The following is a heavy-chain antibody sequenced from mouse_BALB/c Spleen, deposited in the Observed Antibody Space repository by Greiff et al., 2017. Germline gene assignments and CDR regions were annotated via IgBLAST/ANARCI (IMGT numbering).Heavy chain of an antibody. V-gene: IGHV1-54*01. CDR3: ARRGGNFAWFAY. J-gene: IGHJ3*01. Sequence: QVQLQQSGAELVRPGTSVKVSCKASGYAFTNYLIEWVKQRPGQGLEWIGVINPGSGGTNYNEKFKGKATLTADKSSSTAYMQLSSLTSDDSAVYFCARRGGNFAWFAYWGQGTLVTVSA. CDR2: INPGSGGT. CDR1: GYAFTNYL. D-gene: IGHD2-1*01.